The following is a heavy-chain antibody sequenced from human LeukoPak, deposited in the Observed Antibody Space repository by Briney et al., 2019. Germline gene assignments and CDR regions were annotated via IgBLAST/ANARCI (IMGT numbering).Heavy chain of an antibody. D-gene: IGHD2-2*01. J-gene: IGHJ6*02. CDR1: GGPFSGYY. CDR2: INHSGST. Sequence: SETVSLICAVYGGPFSGYYWSWIRQPPGKGLEWIGEINHSGSTNYNPSLKSRVNISVDTSKNQFSLKLSSVTAEDTAVYYCARGRSVVVPAAPGASYGMDVWGQ. V-gene: IGHV4-34*01. CDR3: ARGRSVVVPAAPGASYGMDV.